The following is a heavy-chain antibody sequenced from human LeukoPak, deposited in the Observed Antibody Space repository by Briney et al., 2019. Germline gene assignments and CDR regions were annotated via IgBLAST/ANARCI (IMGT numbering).Heavy chain of an antibody. D-gene: IGHD6-19*01. CDR1: GYRFTTYW. V-gene: IGHV5-51*01. J-gene: IGHJ4*02. CDR2: IYPSDSET. Sequence: GESLKISCKGSGYRFTTYWIGWVRQTPGKGLEWMGIIYPSDSETKYSPSFQGQVTISADKSINTAYLQWSSLKASDTAMYYCARHYTAVAAFDSWGQGTLVTVSS. CDR3: ARHYTAVAAFDS.